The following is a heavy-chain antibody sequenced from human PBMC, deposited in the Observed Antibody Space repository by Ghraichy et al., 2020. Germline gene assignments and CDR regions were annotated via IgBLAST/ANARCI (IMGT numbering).Heavy chain of an antibody. D-gene: IGHD3-16*01. CDR1: GGSISSYY. CDR3: ARADWGNFDY. J-gene: IGHJ4*02. V-gene: IGHV4-59*01. CDR2: IYYSGST. Sequence: SETLSLTCTVSGGSISSYYWSWIRQPPGKGLEWIGYIYYSGSTNYNPSLKSRVTISVDTSKNQFSLKLSSVTAADTAVYYCARADWGNFDYWGQGTLVTVSS.